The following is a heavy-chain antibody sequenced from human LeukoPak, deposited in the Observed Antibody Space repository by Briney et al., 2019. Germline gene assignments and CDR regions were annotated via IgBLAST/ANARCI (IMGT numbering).Heavy chain of an antibody. V-gene: IGHV3-23*01. CDR3: ARDLWFGELWGGFDY. D-gene: IGHD3-10*01. CDR2: ISGSGGST. CDR1: GFTFSSYA. J-gene: IGHJ4*02. Sequence: PGGSLRLSCAASGFTFSSYAMSWVRQAPGKGLEWVSAISGSGGSTYYADSVKGRFTISRDNSKNTLYLQMNSLRAEDTAVYYCARDLWFGELWGGFDYWGQGTLVTVSS.